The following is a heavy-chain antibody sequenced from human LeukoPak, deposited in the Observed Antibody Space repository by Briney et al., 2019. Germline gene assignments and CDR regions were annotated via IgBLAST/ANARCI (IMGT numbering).Heavy chain of an antibody. CDR3: AKDTGGYDYVWGSYRLAY. CDR1: GFTFSDYA. Sequence: GGSLRLSCAASGFTFSDYAMSWVRQAPGKGLEWVSAISGSGGSTYYADSVKGRFTISRDNSKNTLYLQMNSLRAEDTAVYYCAKDTGGYDYVWGSYRLAYWGQGTLVTVSS. V-gene: IGHV3-23*01. D-gene: IGHD3-16*02. CDR2: ISGSGGST. J-gene: IGHJ4*02.